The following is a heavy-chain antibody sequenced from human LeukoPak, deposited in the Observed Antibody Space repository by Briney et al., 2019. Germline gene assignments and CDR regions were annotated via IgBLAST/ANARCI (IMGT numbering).Heavy chain of an antibody. CDR1: GGSISSYY. V-gene: IGHV4-59*08. CDR3: ARHRDYCTNGVCSFDY. CDR2: IYYSGST. D-gene: IGHD2-8*01. J-gene: IGHJ4*02. Sequence: PSETLSLTCTVSGGSISSYYWSWIRQPPGKGLEWVGDIYYSGSTNYNPSLKSRVTISVDTSKNQFSLKLSSVTAADTAVYYCARHRDYCTNGVCSFDYWGQGTLVTVSS.